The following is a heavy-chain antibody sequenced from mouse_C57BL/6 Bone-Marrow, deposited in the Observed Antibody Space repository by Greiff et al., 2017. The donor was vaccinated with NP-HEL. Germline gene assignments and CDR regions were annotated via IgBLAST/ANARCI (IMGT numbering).Heavy chain of an antibody. CDR3: TREGDYGNSHAY. Sequence: VKLQESGAELVRPGASVTLSCKASGYTFTDYEMHWVKQTPVHGLEWIGAIDPETGGTAYNQKFKGKAILTADKSSSTAYMALRSLTSEDSAVYYCTREGDYGNSHAYWGQGTLVTVSA. CDR1: GYTFTDYE. V-gene: IGHV1-15*01. D-gene: IGHD2-1*01. CDR2: IDPETGGT. J-gene: IGHJ3*01.